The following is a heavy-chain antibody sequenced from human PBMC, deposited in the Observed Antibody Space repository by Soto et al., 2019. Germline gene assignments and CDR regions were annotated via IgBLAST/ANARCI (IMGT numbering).Heavy chain of an antibody. CDR1: RFTLSSYD. J-gene: IGHJ6*02. CDR2: IGSSGGGT. D-gene: IGHD4-4*01. CDR3: VRHAKLTSVTANVGYYYGLDI. V-gene: IGHV3-23*01. Sequence: AGSLRLSCGASRFTLSSYDMSWVRLAPGKGLEWVSVIGSSGGGTYYADSVKGRFTISRDNSKLYLQMSRLRAEDTALYMCVRHAKLTSVTANVGYYYGLDIWGQGTTVTVSS.